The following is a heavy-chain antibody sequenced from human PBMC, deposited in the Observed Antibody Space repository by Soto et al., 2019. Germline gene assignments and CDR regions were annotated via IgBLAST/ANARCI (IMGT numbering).Heavy chain of an antibody. CDR2: ISGFNGNT. CDR1: GYTFSIYA. V-gene: IGHV1-18*01. CDR3: ARDKGGLDY. Sequence: QVQLVQSGAEVKKPGASMKVSCKASGYTFSIYAISWVRQAPGQGLEWMGWISGFNGNTAYGQNFQGRVTMTTDTSTSIAYMEMRNLRFDDTAIYYCARDKGGLDYWGQGTLVSVSS. J-gene: IGHJ4*02.